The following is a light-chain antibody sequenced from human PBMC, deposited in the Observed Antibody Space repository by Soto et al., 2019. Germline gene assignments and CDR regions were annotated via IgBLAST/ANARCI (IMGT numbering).Light chain of an antibody. CDR1: TSDVGSYNL. V-gene: IGLV2-23*02. CDR3: CSYATPRQ. J-gene: IGLJ2*01. CDR2: EVS. Sequence: QSAPTQPASVSGSPGQSITISCTGTTSDVGSYNLVSWYQQHPGKAPKLIIYEVSERPSGVSTRFSGSKSGNMASLTISGLQAEDEAEYYCCSYATPRQFGGGTKVTVL.